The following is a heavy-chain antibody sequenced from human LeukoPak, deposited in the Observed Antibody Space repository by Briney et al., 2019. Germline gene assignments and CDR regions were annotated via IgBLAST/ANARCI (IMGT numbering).Heavy chain of an antibody. D-gene: IGHD2-15*01. CDR2: IRYDGSNK. J-gene: IGHJ4*02. CDR3: AVSPAVVVVAATPGGVDY. Sequence: GGSLRLSCAASGFTFSSYGMHWVRQAPGKGLEWVAFIRYDGSNKYYADSVKGRFTISRDNSKNTLYLQMNSLRAEDTAVYYCAVSPAVVVVAATPGGVDYWGQGTLVTVSS. CDR1: GFTFSSYG. V-gene: IGHV3-30*02.